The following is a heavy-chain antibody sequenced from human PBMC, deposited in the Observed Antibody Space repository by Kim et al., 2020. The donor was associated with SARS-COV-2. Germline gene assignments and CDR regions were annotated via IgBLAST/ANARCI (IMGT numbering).Heavy chain of an antibody. D-gene: IGHD4-17*01. V-gene: IGHV1-3*01. CDR3: ARDYGDLRAFDY. Sequence: KFQGRVTITRDTSASTAYMELSSLRSEDTAVYYCARDYGDLRAFDYWGQGTLVTVSS. J-gene: IGHJ4*02.